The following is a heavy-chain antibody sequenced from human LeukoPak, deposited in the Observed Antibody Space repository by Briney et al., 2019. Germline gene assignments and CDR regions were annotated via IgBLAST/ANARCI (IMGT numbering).Heavy chain of an antibody. D-gene: IGHD3-16*02. Sequence: GESLKISCKGSGYSFTSYWIGWVRQMPGKGLEWMGITYPGDSDTRYSPSFQGQVTISADKSISTAYLQRSSLKASDTAMYYCARLMITFGGVIVNPIDYWGQGTLVTVSS. V-gene: IGHV5-51*01. J-gene: IGHJ4*02. CDR3: ARLMITFGGVIVNPIDY. CDR1: GYSFTSYW. CDR2: TYPGDSDT.